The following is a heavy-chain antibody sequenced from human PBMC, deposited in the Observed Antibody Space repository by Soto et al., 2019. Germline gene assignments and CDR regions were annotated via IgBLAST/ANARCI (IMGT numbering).Heavy chain of an antibody. V-gene: IGHV3-23*01. Sequence: EVQLLESGGGLVQPGGSLRLSCAASGFTFSNYAMSWVRQAPGKGLEWVSAVSGGGGNTYYADSVKGRFAIPRDNAKNARYLQMNSLRAEDTALYYCAKDAGGWLVQGGYYFDDWGQGALVTVSS. CDR2: VSGGGGNT. J-gene: IGHJ4*02. D-gene: IGHD6-19*01. CDR1: GFTFSNYA. CDR3: AKDAGGWLVQGGYYFDD.